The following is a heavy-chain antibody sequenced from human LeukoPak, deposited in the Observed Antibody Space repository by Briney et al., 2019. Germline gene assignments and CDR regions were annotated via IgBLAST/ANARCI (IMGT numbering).Heavy chain of an antibody. Sequence: ASVKVSCKASGYTFTSYDINWVRQATGQGLEWMGWMNPNSGNTGYAQKFQGRVTMTRNTSISTAYMELSSLRSEDTAVYYCARGHSSSSNYYYYMDVWGKGTTVTVSS. CDR3: ARGHSSSSNYYYYMDV. CDR1: GYTFTSYD. J-gene: IGHJ6*03. V-gene: IGHV1-8*01. CDR2: MNPNSGNT. D-gene: IGHD6-6*01.